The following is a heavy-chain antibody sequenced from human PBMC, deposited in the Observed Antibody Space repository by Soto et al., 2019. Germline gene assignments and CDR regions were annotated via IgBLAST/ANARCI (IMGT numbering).Heavy chain of an antibody. Sequence: GASVKVACKAPGYSFDSFGISWVRQAPGQGLEWMGRVNAHNHITKYAQKFQGRVTITRDTSTSTDYMEVRSLRSDDTAVYYCARDSRVGANSDACDVWGQGTMVTVS. V-gene: IGHV1-18*01. CDR3: ARDSRVGANSDACDV. CDR2: VNAHNHIT. D-gene: IGHD1-26*01. J-gene: IGHJ3*01. CDR1: GYSFDSFG.